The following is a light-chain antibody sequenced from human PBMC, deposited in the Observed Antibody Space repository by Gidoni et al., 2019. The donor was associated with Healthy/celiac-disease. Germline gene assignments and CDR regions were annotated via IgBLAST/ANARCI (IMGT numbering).Light chain of an antibody. CDR1: QSVSSY. J-gene: IGKJ3*01. Sequence: DIVLTPSAATLTLSPGERATLSSRASQSVSSYLAWYQQKPGQAPRLLIYVAPNRATGIPARFSGIGSGTDSPLTISSRDPEVFAFYSCQHRSNWPSVTFGPGTKVDIK. CDR3: QHRSNWPSVT. V-gene: IGKV3-11*01. CDR2: VAP.